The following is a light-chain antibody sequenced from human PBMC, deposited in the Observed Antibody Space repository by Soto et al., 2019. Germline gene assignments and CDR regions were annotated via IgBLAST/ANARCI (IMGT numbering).Light chain of an antibody. CDR1: SSDVGAYNY. CDR2: DVS. J-gene: IGLJ3*02. CDR3: CSYAGSYTLGV. Sequence: QSALTQPRSVSGSPGQSVTISCTGTSSDVGAYNYVSWYQQHPGKAPKLIIYDVSKRPSGVPDRFSGSKSGNTASLTIPGLQADDEADYYGCSYAGSYTLGVFGGGTKLTVL. V-gene: IGLV2-11*01.